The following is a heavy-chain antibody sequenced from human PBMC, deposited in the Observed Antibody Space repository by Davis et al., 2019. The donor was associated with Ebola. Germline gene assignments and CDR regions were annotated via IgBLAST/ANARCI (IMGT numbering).Heavy chain of an antibody. V-gene: IGHV1-18*01. D-gene: IGHD3-3*01. J-gene: IGHJ6*02. CDR1: VYTFTSYG. CDR2: TSAYNGTA. Sequence: ASVKVSCKASVYTFTSYGIRWVRQAPGQGLEWLGWTSAYNGTANYAQKFQGRVTITADKSTSTAYMELSSLRSEDTAVYYCAIDTEVVIIDYGMDVWGQGTTVTVSS. CDR3: AIDTEVVIIDYGMDV.